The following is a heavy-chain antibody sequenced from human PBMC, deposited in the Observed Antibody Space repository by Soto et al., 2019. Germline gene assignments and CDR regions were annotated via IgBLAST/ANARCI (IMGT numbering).Heavy chain of an antibody. Sequence: ASVKVSCKASGYTFTSYYMHWVRQALGQGLEWMGIINPSGGSTSYAQKFQGRVTMTRDTSTSTVYMELSSLRSEDTAVYYCARGSSSDYYYYGMDVWGQGTTVTVS. CDR2: INPSGGST. J-gene: IGHJ6*02. CDR1: GYTFTSYY. D-gene: IGHD6-6*01. V-gene: IGHV1-46*01. CDR3: ARGSSSDYYYYGMDV.